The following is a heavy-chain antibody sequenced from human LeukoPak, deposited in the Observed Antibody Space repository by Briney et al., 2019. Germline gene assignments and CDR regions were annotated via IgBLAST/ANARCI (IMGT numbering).Heavy chain of an antibody. D-gene: IGHD1-26*01. CDR3: ARLLISGSYGE. V-gene: IGHV4-39*07. CDR2: INHSGST. Sequence: SETLSLTCTVSGGSISSSPYYWSWIRQPPGTGLEWIGEINHSGSTNYNPSLKSRVTISVDTSKNQFSLKLSSVTAADTAVYYCARLLISGSYGEWGQGTLVTVSS. J-gene: IGHJ4*02. CDR1: GGSISSSPYY.